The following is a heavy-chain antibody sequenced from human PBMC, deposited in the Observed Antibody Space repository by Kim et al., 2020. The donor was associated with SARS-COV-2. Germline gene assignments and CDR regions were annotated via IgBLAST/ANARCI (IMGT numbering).Heavy chain of an antibody. CDR1: GYTFDTYA. J-gene: IGHJ5*02. V-gene: IGHV1-3*01. Sequence: ASVKVSCKASGYTFDTYALYWVRQAPGQRFEWMGWINGGIGNTRYSQNFQGRVTITRDTSATTAYMELSSLTSKDTAVYYCAREGSGSYNWLDPWGQGTL. D-gene: IGHD3-10*01. CDR3: AREGSGSYNWLDP. CDR2: INGGIGNT.